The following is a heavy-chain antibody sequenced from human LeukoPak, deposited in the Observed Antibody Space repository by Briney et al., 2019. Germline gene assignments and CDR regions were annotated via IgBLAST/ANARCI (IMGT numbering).Heavy chain of an antibody. CDR2: MNPNRGNT. CDR3: ERGGRFLEWPNWFDP. J-gene: IGHJ5*02. Sequence: ASVKVSCKASGYTFTSYDINWVRQATGQRLEWMGWMNPNRGNTGYARKFQGRLTITTNTSISTAYMELTSLRSEDTAVYYCERGGRFLEWPNWFDPWGQGSMVTVSS. CDR1: GYTFTSYD. D-gene: IGHD3-3*01. V-gene: IGHV1-8*03.